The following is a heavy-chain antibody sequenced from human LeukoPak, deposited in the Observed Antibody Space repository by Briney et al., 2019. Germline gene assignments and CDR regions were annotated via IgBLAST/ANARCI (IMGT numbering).Heavy chain of an antibody. D-gene: IGHD3-3*01. CDR2: IKGKADGDTM. V-gene: IGHV3-15*01. CDR3: TTDPAVEWLFI. Sequence: SCKASGYTFTSYAMNWVRQAPGKGLEWVGRIKGKADGDTMDYAAPVKGRFTISRDDSKNTLYLQMNSLKTEDTAVYYCTTDPAVEWLFIWGQGTLVTVPS. J-gene: IGHJ4*02. CDR1: GYTFTSYA.